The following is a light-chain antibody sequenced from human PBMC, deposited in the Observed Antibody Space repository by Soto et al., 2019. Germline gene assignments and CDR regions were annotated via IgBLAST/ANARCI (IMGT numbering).Light chain of an antibody. Sequence: DLQMTQSPSSLSASLGDRVTITCRASQSISNYLNWYQQKPGKAPKLLIYAASSLQSGVPSRFSGSGSGTDFTLSISSLQPDDFATYYCQQSFSSRLTFGGGTKVEIK. J-gene: IGKJ4*01. CDR2: AAS. CDR3: QQSFSSRLT. CDR1: QSISNY. V-gene: IGKV1-39*01.